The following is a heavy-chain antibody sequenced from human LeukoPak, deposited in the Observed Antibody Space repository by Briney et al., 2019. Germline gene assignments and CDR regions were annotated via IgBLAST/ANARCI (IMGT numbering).Heavy chain of an antibody. CDR1: GFTFSDYY. V-gene: IGHV3-11*01. CDR3: ASSQHYYYYYGMDV. CDR2: ISSSGSTI. J-gene: IGHJ6*02. Sequence: GGSLRLSCAASGFTFSDYYMSWIRQAPGKGLEWVSYISSSGSTIYYADSVKGRFTISRDNAKNSLYLQMNSLRAEDTAVYYCASSQHYYYYYGMDVWGRGTTVTVSS. D-gene: IGHD2-2*01.